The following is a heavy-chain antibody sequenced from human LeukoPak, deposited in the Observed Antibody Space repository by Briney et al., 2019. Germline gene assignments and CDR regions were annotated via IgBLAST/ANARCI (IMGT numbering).Heavy chain of an antibody. CDR3: ARDPKDSSGYNTDY. CDR2: ISSSSSYI. Sequence: GGSLRLSCAASGFTFSSYSMNWGRQAPGMGLEWVSSISSSSSYIYYADSVKGRFTISRDNAKNSLYLQMNNLRAEDKAVYYCARDPKDSSGYNTDYWGQGTLLTVSS. V-gene: IGHV3-21*01. CDR1: GFTFSSYS. D-gene: IGHD3-22*01. J-gene: IGHJ4*02.